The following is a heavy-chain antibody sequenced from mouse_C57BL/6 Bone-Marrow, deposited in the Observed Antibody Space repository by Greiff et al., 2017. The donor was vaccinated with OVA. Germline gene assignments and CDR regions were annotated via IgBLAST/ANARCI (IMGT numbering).Heavy chain of an antibody. Sequence: EVQLQESGPGLVKPSQSLSLPCSVTGYSITSGYYWNWIRQFPGNKLEWMGYISYDGSNQYNPSLKNRISITRDTSKNQFFLKLNSVTTEDTATYYCARSRYMDYWGQGTSVTVSS. CDR3: ARSRYMDY. CDR1: GYSITSGYY. CDR2: ISYDGSN. J-gene: IGHJ4*01. V-gene: IGHV3-6*01.